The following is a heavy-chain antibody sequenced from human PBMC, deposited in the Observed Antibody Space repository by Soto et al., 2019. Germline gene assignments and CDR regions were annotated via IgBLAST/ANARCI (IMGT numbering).Heavy chain of an antibody. CDR1: GFTFSSYG. D-gene: IGHD2-8*02. Sequence: GGSLRLSCAASGFTFSSYGMHWVRQAPGKGLEWVAVIWYDGSNKYYADSVKGRFTISRDNSKNTLYLQMNSLRAEDTAVYYCARVHSYWPSYYYYGMDVWGQGTTVTVSS. J-gene: IGHJ6*02. CDR3: ARVHSYWPSYYYYGMDV. V-gene: IGHV3-33*01. CDR2: IWYDGSNK.